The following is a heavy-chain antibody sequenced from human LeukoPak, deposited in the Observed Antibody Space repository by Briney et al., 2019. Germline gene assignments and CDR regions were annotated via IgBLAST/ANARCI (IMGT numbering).Heavy chain of an antibody. D-gene: IGHD5-12*01. J-gene: IGHJ4*02. CDR2: IYWDDDK. CDR1: GFSLSTSGVG. V-gene: IGHV2-5*02. CDR3: AQGIRGYSGYEPFDY. Sequence: KASGPTLVNPTQTLTLTCTFSGFSLSTSGVGVAWIRQPPGKALEWLALIYWDDDKRYSPSLKSRLTITKDTSKNQVVLTMTNMDPVDTATYYCAQGIRGYSGYEPFDYWGQGTLVTVSS.